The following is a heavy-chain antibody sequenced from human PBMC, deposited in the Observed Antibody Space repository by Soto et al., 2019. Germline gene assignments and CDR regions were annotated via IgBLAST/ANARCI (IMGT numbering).Heavy chain of an antibody. J-gene: IGHJ4*02. Sequence: SVKVSCKASGGTFSSYAISWVRQAPGQGLEWMGGIIPIFGTANYAQKFQGRVTITADESTSTAYMELSSLRSEDTAVYYCARDPGVVQLAPGFPLSFWGQGNLVTFSS. CDR2: IIPIFGTA. D-gene: IGHD1-1*01. V-gene: IGHV1-69*13. CDR3: ARDPGVVQLAPGFPLSF. CDR1: GGTFSSYA.